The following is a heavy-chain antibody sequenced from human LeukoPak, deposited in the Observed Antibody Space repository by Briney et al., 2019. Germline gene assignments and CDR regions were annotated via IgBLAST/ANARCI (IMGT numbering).Heavy chain of an antibody. Sequence: GGSLRLSCAASGFIFSTYSMNWVRQAPGKGLEWVSSISSGSSYKYYADSVKGRFTISRDNSKNTLYLQMNSLRAEDTAVYYCAKDPRDHSYGWSWRYFDYWGQGTLVTVSS. V-gene: IGHV3-21*01. CDR3: AKDPRDHSYGWSWRYFDY. CDR1: GFIFSTYS. CDR2: ISSGSSYK. D-gene: IGHD5-18*01. J-gene: IGHJ4*02.